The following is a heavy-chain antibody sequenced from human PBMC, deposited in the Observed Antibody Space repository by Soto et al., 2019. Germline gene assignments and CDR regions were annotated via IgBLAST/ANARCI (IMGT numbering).Heavy chain of an antibody. J-gene: IGHJ4*02. CDR3: ARQVDTAQFTDYFDC. CDR2: MSYIGST. D-gene: IGHD5-18*01. CDR1: VGSFSSGSHY. V-gene: IGHV4-61*01. Sequence: SEALSLTCIVSVGSFSSGSHYWNWILQPPGKGLEWLGYMSYIGSTKYNSSRKSRVSMSVDTSKNQFPLKLSSVTAADAAVYYCARQVDTAQFTDYFDCWGQGALVTVSS.